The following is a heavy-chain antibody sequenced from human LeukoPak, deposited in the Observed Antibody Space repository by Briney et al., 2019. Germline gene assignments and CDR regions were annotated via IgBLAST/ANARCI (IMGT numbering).Heavy chain of an antibody. V-gene: IGHV4-59*01. Sequence: SETLSLTCAVYGGSFSGYYWSWIRQPPGKGLEWIGYIYYSGSTNYNPSLKSRVTISVDTSKNQFSLKLSSVTAADTAVYYCAREGGYSYGPFDYWGQGTLVTVSP. CDR2: IYYSGST. J-gene: IGHJ4*02. CDR3: AREGGYSYGPFDY. D-gene: IGHD5-18*01. CDR1: GGSFSGYY.